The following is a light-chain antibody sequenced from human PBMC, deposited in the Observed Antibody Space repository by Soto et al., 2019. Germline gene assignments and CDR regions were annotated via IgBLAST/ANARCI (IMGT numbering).Light chain of an antibody. CDR2: RNS. V-gene: IGKV2-24*01. CDR1: QSLVGSDGVTY. CDR3: MQAKDLPHT. Sequence: IVMTQTPLSSRVILGQPASISCRSSQSLVGSDGVTYLTWLQQRPGQPPRLLIYRNSARFLGAPDRVRGSGSGTDFTLEISRVEPEEVGIYYCMQAKDLPHTFGQGTKLEIE. J-gene: IGKJ2*01.